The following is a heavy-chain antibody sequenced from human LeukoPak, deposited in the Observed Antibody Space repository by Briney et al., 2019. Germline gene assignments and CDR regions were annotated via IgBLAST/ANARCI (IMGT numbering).Heavy chain of an antibody. CDR2: ISNDGGST. CDR1: GFTFSGYA. CDR3: ARVAVGGHFDY. Sequence: GGSLRLSCVASGFTFSGYAVHWVRQAPGKGLEYVSAISNDGGSTHYAHSVKGRFTISRDNSKNTLYLQMGSLRAEDMAVYYCARVAVGGHFDYWGQGTLVTVSS. J-gene: IGHJ4*02. D-gene: IGHD2-15*01. V-gene: IGHV3-64*01.